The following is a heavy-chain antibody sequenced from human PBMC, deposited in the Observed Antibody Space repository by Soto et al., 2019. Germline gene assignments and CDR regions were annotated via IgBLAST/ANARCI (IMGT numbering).Heavy chain of an antibody. CDR1: GYTFTSYD. CDR3: ARGVSPYGDYYYYYGMDV. V-gene: IGHV1-8*01. CDR2: MNPNSGNT. J-gene: IGHJ6*02. D-gene: IGHD4-17*01. Sequence: GPSVKVSCTASGYTFTSYDINLVRQATGQWLEWMGWMNPNSGNTGYAQKFQGRVTMTRNTSISTAYMELSSLRSEDTAVYYCARGVSPYGDYYYYYGMDVWGQGTTVTVSS.